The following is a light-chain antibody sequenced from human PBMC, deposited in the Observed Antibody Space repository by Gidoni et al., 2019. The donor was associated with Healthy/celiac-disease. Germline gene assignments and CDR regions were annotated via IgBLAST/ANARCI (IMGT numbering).Light chain of an antibody. CDR2: AAS. CDR1: QSVSSY. CDR3: QQRSNWVFT. V-gene: IGKV3-11*01. Sequence: ELVLTQPPATLSLSPGERATLSCRASQSVSSYLAWYQQKPGQAPRLLIYAASNRATGIPARFSGSGSGTDFTLTISSLEPEDFAVYYCQQRSNWVFTFXPXTKVDIK. J-gene: IGKJ3*01.